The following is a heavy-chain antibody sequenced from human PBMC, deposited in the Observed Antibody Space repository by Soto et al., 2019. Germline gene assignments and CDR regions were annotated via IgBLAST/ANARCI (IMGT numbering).Heavy chain of an antibody. Sequence: SVKVSCKASGGTFSSYAISWVRQAPGQGLEWMGGIIPIFGTANYAQKFQGRVTITADESTSTAYMELSSLRSEDTAVYYCARAVTMVRGVLGLYFDYWGQETLVTVSS. CDR2: IIPIFGTA. CDR3: ARAVTMVRGVLGLYFDY. V-gene: IGHV1-69*13. D-gene: IGHD3-10*01. CDR1: GGTFSSYA. J-gene: IGHJ4*02.